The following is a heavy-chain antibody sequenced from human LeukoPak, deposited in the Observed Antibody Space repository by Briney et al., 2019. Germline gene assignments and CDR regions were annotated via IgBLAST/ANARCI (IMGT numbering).Heavy chain of an antibody. J-gene: IGHJ3*02. CDR3: ARDGGFGFLAAFDI. Sequence: PGGSLRLSCAASGFTFSIYNMNWVRQAPGKGLEWVSSISSSSSYIYYADSVKGRFTISRDNAKNSLYMQMNSLRAEDTAVYYCARDGGFGFLAAFDIWGQGTMVTVSS. CDR2: ISSSSSYI. D-gene: IGHD3-10*01. CDR1: GFTFSIYN. V-gene: IGHV3-21*01.